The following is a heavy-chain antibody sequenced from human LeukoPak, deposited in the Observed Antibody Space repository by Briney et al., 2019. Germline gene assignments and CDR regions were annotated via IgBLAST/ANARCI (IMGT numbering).Heavy chain of an antibody. Sequence: HPGGSLRLSCAASGFIFSTYWMMWARQAPGKGLEWVANMKGDGSEIHYVDSVKGRFTISRDNARNSLFLQMNGLRPEDTAVYYCARPAYTAAYDLWGQGTMVTVSS. V-gene: IGHV3-7*01. J-gene: IGHJ3*01. CDR3: ARPAYTAAYDL. D-gene: IGHD3-16*01. CDR1: GFIFSTYW. CDR2: MKGDGSEI.